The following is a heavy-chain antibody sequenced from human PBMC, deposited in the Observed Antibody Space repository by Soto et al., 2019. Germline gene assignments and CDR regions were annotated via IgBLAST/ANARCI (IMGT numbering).Heavy chain of an antibody. V-gene: IGHV1-18*04. CDR3: AKDRPIIKLQIVDVN. Sequence: QIQLVQSGGEVKKPGASVKVSCKASGYTFTEHGISWVRQAPGQGLEWVGWISAFTYYTDYAQKFRGRVNLTTDKSTSIAYMELRSLTSDETAVYYCAKDRPIIKLQIVDVNWGQGTLVTVSS. CDR1: GYTFTEHG. J-gene: IGHJ4*02. CDR2: ISAFTYYT. D-gene: IGHD2-15*01.